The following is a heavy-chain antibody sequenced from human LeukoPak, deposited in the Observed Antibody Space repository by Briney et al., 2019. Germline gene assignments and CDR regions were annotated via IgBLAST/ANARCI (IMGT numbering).Heavy chain of an antibody. J-gene: IGHJ5*02. Sequence: GRSLRLSCAASGFTFSSYGMHWVRQAPGKGLEWVAVISYDGSNKYYADSVKGRFTISRDNSKNTLYLQMNSLRAEDTAVYYCARDRLYPMTTPFDPWGQGTLVTVSS. V-gene: IGHV3-30*03. D-gene: IGHD2-2*02. CDR3: ARDRLYPMTTPFDP. CDR1: GFTFSSYG. CDR2: ISYDGSNK.